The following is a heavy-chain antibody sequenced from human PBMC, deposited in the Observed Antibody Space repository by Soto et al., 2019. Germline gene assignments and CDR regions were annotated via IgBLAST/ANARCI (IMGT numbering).Heavy chain of an antibody. Sequence: QLQLQESGPGLVKPSETLSLTCTVSGGSISSSSYYWGWIRQPPGKGLEGIGSIYYSGSTYYNPSLKSRVTISVDTSKNQFSLKLSSVTAADTAVYYCASPRERTIAAAGYATDFDYWGQGTLVTVSS. CDR2: IYYSGST. V-gene: IGHV4-39*01. CDR1: GGSISSSSYY. J-gene: IGHJ4*02. D-gene: IGHD6-13*01. CDR3: ASPRERTIAAAGYATDFDY.